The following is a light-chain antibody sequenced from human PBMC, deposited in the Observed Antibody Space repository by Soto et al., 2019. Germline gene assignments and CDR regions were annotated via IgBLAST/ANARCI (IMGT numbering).Light chain of an antibody. CDR1: QNIDNY. Sequence: DIQLTQSPSSLSASLGDRVTISCRASQNIDNYLHWYEQKSGKAPEALIYAASSLRDGVSSRFSGSGYGTEFTLTINNLQPEDFATNSCQQSSSSPPITFGQGTRLDI. CDR2: AAS. J-gene: IGKJ5*01. V-gene: IGKV1-39*01. CDR3: QQSSSSPPIT.